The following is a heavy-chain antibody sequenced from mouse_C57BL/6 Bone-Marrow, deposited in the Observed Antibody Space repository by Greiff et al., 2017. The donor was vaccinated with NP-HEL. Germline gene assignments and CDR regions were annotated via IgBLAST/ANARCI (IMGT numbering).Heavy chain of an antibody. CDR2: INPNNGGT. CDR3: ANHWVWFAD. CDR1: GYTFTDYY. J-gene: IGHJ3*01. V-gene: IGHV1-26*01. D-gene: IGHD4-1*01. Sequence: VQLQQSGPELVKPGASVKISCKASGYTFTDYYMNWVKQSHGKSLEWIGDINPNNGGTSYNQKFKGKATLTVDKSSSTAYMELRSLTSEDSAVYYCANHWVWFADWGQGTLVTVSA.